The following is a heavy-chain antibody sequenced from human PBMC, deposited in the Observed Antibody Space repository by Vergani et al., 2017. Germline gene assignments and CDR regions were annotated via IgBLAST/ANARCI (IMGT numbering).Heavy chain of an antibody. CDR3: ARDGNAFDI. J-gene: IGHJ3*02. V-gene: IGHV3-30-3*01. Sequence: QVQLAESGGGRVQPGRSLILSCAASGFSFSSHAIHWVRQAPGKGLEWVAVISYDGSNKYYADSVKGRFTICRDNSKNTLYLQMNSLRAEDTAVYYCARDGNAFDIWGQGTMVTVSS. CDR2: ISYDGSNK. CDR1: GFSFSSHA.